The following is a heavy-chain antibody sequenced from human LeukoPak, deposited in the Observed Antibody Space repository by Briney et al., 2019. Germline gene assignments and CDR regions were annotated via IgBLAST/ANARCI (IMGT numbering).Heavy chain of an antibody. CDR2: ISYDGSNK. J-gene: IGHJ6*02. CDR3: AKAYSSSSYSGHYGMDV. Sequence: GRSLRLSCAASGFTFSSYAMHWVRQAPGKGLEWVAVISYDGSNKYYADSVKGRFTISRDNSKNTLYLQMNSLRAEDTAIYYCAKAYSSSSYSGHYGMDVWGQGTTVTVSS. D-gene: IGHD6-6*01. CDR1: GFTFSSYA. V-gene: IGHV3-30*04.